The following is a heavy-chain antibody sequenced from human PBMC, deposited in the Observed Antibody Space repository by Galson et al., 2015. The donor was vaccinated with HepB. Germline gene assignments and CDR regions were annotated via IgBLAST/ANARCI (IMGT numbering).Heavy chain of an antibody. V-gene: IGHV1-18*04. CDR2: ISAYNGNT. CDR3: ASVSHSSGWYDFDY. D-gene: IGHD6-19*01. CDR1: GYTFTSYG. Sequence: SVKVSCKASGYTFTSYGISWVRQAPGQGLEWMGWISAYNGNTNYAQKLQGRVTMTTDTSTSTAYMELRSLRSDDTAVYYCASVSHSSGWYDFDYWGQGTLVTVSS. J-gene: IGHJ4*02.